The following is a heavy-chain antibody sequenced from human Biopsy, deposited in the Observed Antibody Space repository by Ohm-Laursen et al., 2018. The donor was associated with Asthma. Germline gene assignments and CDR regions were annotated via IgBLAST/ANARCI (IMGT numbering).Heavy chain of an antibody. Sequence: SVKVSCKISGYTFNSAGITWVRQAPGQGLEWMGWISVYNGNTKVAQKLQDRVTMITDTSTSTAYMELRSLRSDDTAVYFCARAVDYSHYYGIDVWGQGPTVTVS. CDR3: ARAVDYSHYYGIDV. V-gene: IGHV1-18*01. CDR2: ISVYNGNT. D-gene: IGHD3-10*01. J-gene: IGHJ6*02. CDR1: GYTFNSAG.